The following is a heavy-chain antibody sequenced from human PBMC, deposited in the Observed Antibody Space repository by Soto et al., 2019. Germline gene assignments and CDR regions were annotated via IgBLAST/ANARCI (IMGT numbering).Heavy chain of an antibody. CDR2: IHVSGST. Sequence: SDTLSRTCTVSGGSVSSGSYQWTWIRQPPGKGLEWIGYIHVSGSTNDNPSLKGRVTMSIDTSKNQFSLKLSSVTAADTAVYYCARDGHGMDVWGQGTKVTVSS. J-gene: IGHJ6*02. CDR1: GGSVSSGSYQ. V-gene: IGHV4-61*01. CDR3: ARDGHGMDV.